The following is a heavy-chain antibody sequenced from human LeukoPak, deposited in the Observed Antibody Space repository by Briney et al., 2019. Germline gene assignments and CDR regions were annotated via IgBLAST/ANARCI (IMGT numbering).Heavy chain of an antibody. CDR3: ARALGIYGGNSEVDY. CDR1: GGSISSGDYY. CDR2: IYYSGST. D-gene: IGHD4-23*01. J-gene: IGHJ4*02. Sequence: SETLSLTCTVSGGSISSGDYYWSWIRQPPGKGLEWIGYIYYSGSTYYNPSLKSRVTISVDTSKNQFSLKLSSVTAADTAVYYCARALGIYGGNSEVDYWGQGTLVAVSS. V-gene: IGHV4-30-4*08.